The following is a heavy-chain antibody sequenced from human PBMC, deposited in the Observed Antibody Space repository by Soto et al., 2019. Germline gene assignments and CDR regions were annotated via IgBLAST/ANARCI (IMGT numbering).Heavy chain of an antibody. J-gene: IGHJ4*02. CDR2: ISAYNGNT. D-gene: IGHD3-22*01. CDR1: GYTFTSYG. CDR3: ARVWGVYDSSGYQGGLDY. V-gene: IGHV1-18*04. Sequence: GASVKVSCKASGYTFTSYGISWVRQAPGQGFEWMGWISAYNGNTNYAQKLQGRVTMTTDTSTSTAYMELRSLRSDDTAVYYCARVWGVYDSSGYQGGLDYWGQGTLVTVSS.